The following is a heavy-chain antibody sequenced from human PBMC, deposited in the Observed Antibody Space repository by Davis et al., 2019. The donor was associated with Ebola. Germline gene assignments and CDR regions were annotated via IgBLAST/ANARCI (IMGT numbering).Heavy chain of an antibody. V-gene: IGHV1-18*01. J-gene: IGHJ4*02. CDR3: ARDLPWGLEGFDY. D-gene: IGHD1-1*01. CDR2: MSAYNGNT. CDR1: GYTFPSYG. Sequence: ASVTVSCKASGYTFPSYGISWVQQAPGQGLEWMGWMSAYNGNTNYAQKLQGRVTMTTDTSTSTAYMALRSLRSDDTAVYSCARDLPWGLEGFDYWGQGTLVTVSS.